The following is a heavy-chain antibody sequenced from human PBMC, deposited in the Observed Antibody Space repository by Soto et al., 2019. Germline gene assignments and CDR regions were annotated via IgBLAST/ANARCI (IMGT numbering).Heavy chain of an antibody. V-gene: IGHV3-13*01. CDR1: GFTFSSNN. Sequence: PGGSLRLSCADSGFTFSSNNMHWVRQATGKGLEWVSAIGTAGDTYYPGSVKGRFTISRENAKNSLYLQMNSLRAGDTAVYYCARLWSEAFDIWVQGTMSTV. CDR3: ARLWSEAFDI. J-gene: IGHJ3*02. CDR2: IGTAGDT. D-gene: IGHD2-8*02.